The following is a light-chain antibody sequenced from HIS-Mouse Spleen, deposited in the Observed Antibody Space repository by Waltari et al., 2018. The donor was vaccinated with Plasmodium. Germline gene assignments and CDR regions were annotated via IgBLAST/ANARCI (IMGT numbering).Light chain of an antibody. CDR1: ALPTQY. J-gene: IGLJ3*02. CDR3: YSTDSSGNHRV. V-gene: IGLV3-10*01. CDR2: EDS. Sequence: SYELTQPPSVSVSPGQTASITCPGDALPTQYSYWYQQKSGQAPVLVIYEDSKRPSGIPERFSGSSSGTMATLTISGAQVEDEADYYCYSTDSSGNHRVFGGGTKLTVL.